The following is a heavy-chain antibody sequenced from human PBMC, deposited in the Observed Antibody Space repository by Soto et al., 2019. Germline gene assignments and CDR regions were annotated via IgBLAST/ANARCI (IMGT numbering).Heavy chain of an antibody. CDR1: GLNLRGYW. Sequence: EAQLMESGGRIIRPGGNLRLSCAASGLNLRGYWMHWVRQAPGEGLIWVSRVNTDGTDTLYADSVKGRFTISRDNAKDTVYLAMTGLRNGDTGAYYCVSAGARGDAWGPGTLVTVSS. V-gene: IGHV3-74*03. CDR2: VNTDGTDT. CDR3: VSAGARGDA. D-gene: IGHD1-26*01. J-gene: IGHJ4*02.